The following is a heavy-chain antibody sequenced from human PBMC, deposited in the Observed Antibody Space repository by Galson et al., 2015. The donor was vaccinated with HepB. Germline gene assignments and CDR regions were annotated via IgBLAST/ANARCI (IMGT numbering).Heavy chain of an antibody. J-gene: IGHJ4*02. Sequence: SVKVSCKASGYTFTNYYIHWVRQAPGQGLEWMGIINPSGDSTDYAQKLQGRVTMTRDTSTSTVFMELSSLRSEDTAVYYRARQDFDASSFDYWGQGTLVTVSS. CDR1: GYTFTNYY. D-gene: IGHD1-26*01. V-gene: IGHV1-46*01. CDR2: INPSGDST. CDR3: ARQDFDASSFDY.